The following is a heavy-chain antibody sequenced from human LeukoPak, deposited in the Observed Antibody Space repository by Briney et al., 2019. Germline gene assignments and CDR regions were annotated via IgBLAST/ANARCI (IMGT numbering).Heavy chain of an antibody. Sequence: SGTLSLTCTVSGGSISSGSYYWSWIRQPAGKGLEWIGRIYTSGSTNYNPPLKSRVTISVDTSKNQFSLKLSSVTAADTAVYYCARALSGQQLAPHFDYWGQGTLVTVSS. J-gene: IGHJ4*02. V-gene: IGHV4-61*02. CDR1: GGSISSGSYY. CDR2: IYTSGST. D-gene: IGHD6-13*01. CDR3: ARALSGQQLAPHFDY.